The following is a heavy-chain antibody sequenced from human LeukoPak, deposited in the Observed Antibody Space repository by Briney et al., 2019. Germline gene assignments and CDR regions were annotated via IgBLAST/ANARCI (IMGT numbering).Heavy chain of an antibody. D-gene: IGHD3-22*01. J-gene: IGHJ4*02. Sequence: GGSLRLSCAASGFTFSSYGMHWVRQAPGKGLEWVAVIWYDGSNKYYADSVKGRFTISRDNSKNTLYLQMNSLRAEDTAVYYCARDPPYFYDSSLSFDYWGQGTLVTVSS. CDR3: ARDPPYFYDSSLSFDY. V-gene: IGHV3-33*01. CDR1: GFTFSSYG. CDR2: IWYDGSNK.